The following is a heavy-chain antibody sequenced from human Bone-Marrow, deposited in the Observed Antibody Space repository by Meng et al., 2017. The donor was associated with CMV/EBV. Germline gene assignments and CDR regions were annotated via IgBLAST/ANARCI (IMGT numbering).Heavy chain of an antibody. J-gene: IGHJ4*02. CDR3: ARSPFWSGYHYYFDY. D-gene: IGHD3-3*01. CDR1: GGSISSSNW. CDR2: IYHSGST. V-gene: IGHV4-4*02. Sequence: SETLSLTCAVSGGSISSSNWWSWVRQPPGKGLEWIGEIYHSGSTNYNPSLKSRVTISVDTSKNQFSLKLSSVTAADTAVYYCARSPFWSGYHYYFDYWGQGTLVTVSS.